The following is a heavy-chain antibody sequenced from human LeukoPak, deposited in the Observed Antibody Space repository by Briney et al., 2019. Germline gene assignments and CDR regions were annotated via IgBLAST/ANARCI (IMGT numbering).Heavy chain of an antibody. CDR1: GYTFISYG. J-gene: IGHJ4*02. D-gene: IGHD2-15*01. V-gene: IGHV1-18*01. CDR3: ARYERGYCSGGSCYSTDY. CDR2: ISAYNGNT. Sequence: ASVKVSCKASGYTFISYGISWVRQAPGQGLEWMGWISAYNGNTNYAQKLQGRVTMTTDTSTSTAYMELRGLRSDDTAVYYCARYERGYCSGGSCYSTDYWGQGTLVTVSS.